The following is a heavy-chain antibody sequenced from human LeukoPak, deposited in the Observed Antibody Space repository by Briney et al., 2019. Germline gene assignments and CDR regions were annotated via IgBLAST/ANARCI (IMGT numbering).Heavy chain of an antibody. CDR2: IYYSGST. CDR3: AREVSSGWYRGLVY. CDR1: SGSISSSSYY. D-gene: IGHD6-19*01. Sequence: SETLSLTCTVSSGSISSSSYYWGWIRQPPGKGLEWIGSIYYSGSTYYNPSLKSRVTISVDTSKNQFSLKLSSVTAADTAVYYCAREVSSGWYRGLVYWGQGTLVTVSS. J-gene: IGHJ4*02. V-gene: IGHV4-39*07.